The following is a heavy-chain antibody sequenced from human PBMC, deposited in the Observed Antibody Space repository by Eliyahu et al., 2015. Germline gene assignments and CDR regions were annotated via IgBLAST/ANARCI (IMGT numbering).Heavy chain of an antibody. CDR1: GFTFSXYW. V-gene: IGHV3-7*01. CDR3: ARDPTTVTTEADAFDI. CDR2: IKQDGSEK. D-gene: IGHD4-17*01. Sequence: EVQLVESGGGLVQPGGSLRLSCAASGFTFSXYWMSWVRQAPGKGLEWVANIKQDGSEKYYVDSVKGRFTISRDNAKNSLYLQMNSLRAEDTAVYYCARDPTTVTTEADAFDIWGQGTMVTVSS. J-gene: IGHJ3*02.